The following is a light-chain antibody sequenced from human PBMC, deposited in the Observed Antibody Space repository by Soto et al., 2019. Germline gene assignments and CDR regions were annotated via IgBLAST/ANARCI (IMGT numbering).Light chain of an antibody. CDR3: QQSGTSPPVA. Sequence: EIVLTQSPGTLSLSPGERATLSCRASQSVGSRFLAWYQQKPGRAPRLLIYGASNRATGIPDRFSGSGSGTDFTLTISRLEPEDFAVYYCQQSGTSPPVAFGEGTKVDIK. CDR2: GAS. J-gene: IGKJ4*01. V-gene: IGKV3-20*01. CDR1: QSVGSRF.